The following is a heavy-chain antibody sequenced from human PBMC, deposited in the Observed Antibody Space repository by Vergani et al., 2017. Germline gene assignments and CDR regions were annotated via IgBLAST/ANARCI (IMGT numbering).Heavy chain of an antibody. CDR1: GFTFSDYY. Sequence: QVQLVESGGGLVKPGGSLRLSCAASGFTFSDYYMSWIRQAPGKGLEWVSYISSSGSTIYYADSVKGRFTISRDNAKNSLYLQMNSLRAEDTAVYYCARALSQYDFWSGYYTSHYYYYYGMDVWGQGTTVTVSS. J-gene: IGHJ6*02. V-gene: IGHV3-11*01. D-gene: IGHD3-3*01. CDR2: ISSSGSTI. CDR3: ARALSQYDFWSGYYTSHYYYYYGMDV.